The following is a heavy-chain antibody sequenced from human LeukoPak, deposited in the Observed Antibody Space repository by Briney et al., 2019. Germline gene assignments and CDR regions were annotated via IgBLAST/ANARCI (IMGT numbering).Heavy chain of an antibody. Sequence: PSQTLSLTCAVSGGSISSGGYSWSWIRQPPGTGLEWIGYIYHSGSTYYNPSLKSRVTISVDRSKNQFSLKLSSVTAADMAVYYCARAPLLWFGESNYYYYYGMDVWGKGTTVTVSS. CDR2: IYHSGST. CDR3: ARAPLLWFGESNYYYYYGMDV. D-gene: IGHD3-10*01. V-gene: IGHV4-30-2*01. CDR1: GGSISSGGYS. J-gene: IGHJ6*04.